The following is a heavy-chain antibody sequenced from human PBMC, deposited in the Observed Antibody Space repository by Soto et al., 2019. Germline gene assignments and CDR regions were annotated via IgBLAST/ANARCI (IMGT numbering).Heavy chain of an antibody. J-gene: IGHJ6*02. V-gene: IGHV3-33*08. CDR1: GFTFSSYG. CDR2: IWYDGSNK. CDR3: ARDQESYSSSVHGMDV. Sequence: GGSLRLSCAASGFTFSSYGMHWVRQAPGKGLEWVAVIWYDGSNKYYADSVKGRFTISRDNSKNTLYLQMNSLRAEDTAVYYCARDQESYSSSVHGMDVWGQGTTVTVSS. D-gene: IGHD6-6*01.